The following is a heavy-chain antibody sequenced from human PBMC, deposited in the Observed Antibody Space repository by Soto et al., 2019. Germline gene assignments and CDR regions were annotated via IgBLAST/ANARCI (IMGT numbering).Heavy chain of an antibody. J-gene: IGHJ4*02. D-gene: IGHD6-19*01. Sequence: QLQLQESGSGLVKPSQTLSLTCAVPGGSISSGGYSWSWIRQPPGKGLEWIGYIYHSGSTYYNPSLKSRVTISVDRSKNQFSLKLSSVTAADTAVYYCASLRSGWGIDYWGQGTLVTVSS. CDR1: GGSISSGGYS. V-gene: IGHV4-30-2*01. CDR3: ASLRSGWGIDY. CDR2: IYHSGST.